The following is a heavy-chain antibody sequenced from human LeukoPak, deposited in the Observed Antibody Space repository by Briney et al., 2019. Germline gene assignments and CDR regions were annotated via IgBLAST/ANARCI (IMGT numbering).Heavy chain of an antibody. V-gene: IGHV4-34*01. Sequence: PSETLSLTCAVYGGSFSGYYWSWIRQPPGKGLEWNGEINHSGSTNYNPSLKSRVTISVDTSKNQFSLKLSSVTAADTAVYYCASSGRMTTVTTAFHYCGKGTLVTVSS. D-gene: IGHD4-17*01. CDR1: GGSFSGYY. CDR3: ASSGRMTTVTTAFHY. J-gene: IGHJ4*02. CDR2: INHSGST.